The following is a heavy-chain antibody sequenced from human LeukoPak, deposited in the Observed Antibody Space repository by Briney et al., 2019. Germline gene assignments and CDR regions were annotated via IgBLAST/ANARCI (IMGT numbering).Heavy chain of an antibody. Sequence: PGGSLRLSCAASEFTFSNAWMSWVRQAPGKGLEWVGRIKSKTDGWTTDYAAPVKGRFTISRDDSKNTLYLQMNSLRTEDTAVYYCTTEILTGPVDYWGQGTLVTVSS. CDR1: EFTFSNAW. D-gene: IGHD3-9*01. V-gene: IGHV3-15*01. CDR3: TTEILTGPVDY. J-gene: IGHJ4*02. CDR2: IKSKTDGWTT.